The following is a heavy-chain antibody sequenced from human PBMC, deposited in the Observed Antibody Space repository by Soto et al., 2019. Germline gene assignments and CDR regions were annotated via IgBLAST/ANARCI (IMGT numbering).Heavy chain of an antibody. D-gene: IGHD6-6*01. CDR3: ARDPTVSGSSQTRPDF. CDR1: SGSFSGYY. Sequence: QVQLHQWGAGLLKPSETLSLACSIYSGSFSGYYWRWIRQPPGKGLEGIGEISQSGNTNYSPSLTGLVTISIDTSKKQFSLNVASVSAADTAVEYCARDPTVSGSSQTRPDFGRHGTLVTVSS. V-gene: IGHV4-34*01. J-gene: IGHJ4*01. CDR2: ISQSGNT.